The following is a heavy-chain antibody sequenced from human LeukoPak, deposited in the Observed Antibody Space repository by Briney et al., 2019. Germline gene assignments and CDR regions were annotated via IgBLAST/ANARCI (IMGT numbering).Heavy chain of an antibody. V-gene: IGHV3-7*01. CDR2: INQDGSER. CDR3: ARGVRWAFDM. J-gene: IGHJ3*02. D-gene: IGHD2-15*01. CDR1: GFTFRSYW. Sequence: GGSLRLSGAASGFTFRSYWRNWVGQAPGKGLEWVANINQDGSERDYVDSVKGRFTISRDNAKNSLYLQMNSLRAEDTAVYYCARGVRWAFDMWGQGTMVTVSS.